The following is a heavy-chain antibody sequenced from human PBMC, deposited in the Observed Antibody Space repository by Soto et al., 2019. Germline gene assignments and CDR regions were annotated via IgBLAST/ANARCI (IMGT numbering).Heavy chain of an antibody. J-gene: IGHJ5*02. Sequence: TSETLSLTCTVSGGSLSSGGYYWSWIRQHPGKGLEWIGYIYYSGSTYYNPSLKSRVTISVDTSKNQFSLKLSSVTAADTAVYYCARAEHRSRYYYDSPRGAWFDPWGQGTLVTVSS. CDR1: GGSLSSGGYY. V-gene: IGHV4-31*03. D-gene: IGHD3-22*01. CDR3: ARAEHRSRYYYDSPRGAWFDP. CDR2: IYYSGST.